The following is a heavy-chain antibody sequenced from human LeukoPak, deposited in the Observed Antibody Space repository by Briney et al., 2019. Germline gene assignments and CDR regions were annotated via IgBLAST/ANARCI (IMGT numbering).Heavy chain of an antibody. J-gene: IGHJ4*02. CDR3: AKSGVRSSAGEDY. V-gene: IGHV3-23*01. D-gene: IGHD3-10*01. CDR1: GFSFSTDV. CDR2: IYGNGGGA. Sequence: PGGSLRLSCAASGFSFSTDVMNWVRQAPGKGLEWVSSIYGNGGGASYTDSVKGRFTISRDNSKSTLYLQMNSLRPEDTALYYCAKSGVRSSAGEDYWGQGTRVTVSS.